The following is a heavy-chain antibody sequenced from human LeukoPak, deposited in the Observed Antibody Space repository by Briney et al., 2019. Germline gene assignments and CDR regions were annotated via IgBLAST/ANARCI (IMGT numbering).Heavy chain of an antibody. D-gene: IGHD2-2*01. CDR2: IYPGDSDT. V-gene: IGHV5-51*01. J-gene: IGHJ3*01. Sequence: GESLKISCKGSGYSFTSYWIGWGRQMPGKGLEWMGIIYPGDSDTRYSPSFQGQVTISVDKSINTAYLEWSSLKASDTAMYYCARHVSSSRVAYDVWGQGTMVTVSS. CDR1: GYSFTSYW. CDR3: ARHVSSSRVAYDV.